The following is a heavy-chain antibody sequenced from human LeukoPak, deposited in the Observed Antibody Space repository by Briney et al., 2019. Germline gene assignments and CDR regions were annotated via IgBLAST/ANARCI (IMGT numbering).Heavy chain of an antibody. CDR1: GYTFIDHG. V-gene: IGHV1-18*01. Sequence: GASVKVSCKASGYTFIDHGISWVRQAPGQGLEWMGWISAYNGNTNYAQKPQGRLTMNTDTSTRRAYMKLRSLRSDDPAVYYCARDSGSGWYNWFAPWGQGTLVTVSS. CDR2: ISAYNGNT. CDR3: ARDSGSGWYNWFAP. D-gene: IGHD6-19*01. J-gene: IGHJ5*02.